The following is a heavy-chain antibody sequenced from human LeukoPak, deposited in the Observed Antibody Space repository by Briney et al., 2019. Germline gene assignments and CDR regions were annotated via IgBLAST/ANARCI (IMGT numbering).Heavy chain of an antibody. CDR2: INHSGST. V-gene: IGHV4-34*01. J-gene: IGHJ4*02. D-gene: IGHD6-6*01. Sequence: ASETLSLTCAVYGGSFSGYYWSWIRQPPGKGLEWIGEINHSGSTNYNPSLKSRVTISVDTSKNQFSLKLSSVTAADTAVYYCASYSSSVSRWLYFDYWGQGTLVTVSS. CDR3: ASYSSSVSRWLYFDY. CDR1: GGSFSGYY.